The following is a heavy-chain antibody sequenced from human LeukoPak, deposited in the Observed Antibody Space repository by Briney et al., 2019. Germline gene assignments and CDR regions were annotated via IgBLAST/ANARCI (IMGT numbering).Heavy chain of an antibody. CDR2: ISGSGGST. CDR3: ASHHYYGSGSYYYGMDV. D-gene: IGHD3-10*01. V-gene: IGHV3-23*01. J-gene: IGHJ6*02. Sequence: GGSLRLSCAASGFTFSSYAMSWVRQAPGKGLEWVSAISGSGGSTYYADSVKGRFTISRDNSKSTLYLQMSSLRAEDTAVYYCASHHYYGSGSYYYGMDVWGQGTTVTVSS. CDR1: GFTFSSYA.